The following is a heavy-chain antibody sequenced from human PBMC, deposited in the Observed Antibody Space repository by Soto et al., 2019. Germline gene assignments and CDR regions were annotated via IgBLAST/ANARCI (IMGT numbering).Heavy chain of an antibody. Sequence: QLQLQESGSGLVKPSQTLSLTCAVSGDSISSGGYSWNWIRQPPGKGLEWIGYIYYSASTYYNPSRKSRLTISVDRSKNQFSLRLTSVTAADTAVYYCARDSRGGYYFDYWGQGTLVTVSS. D-gene: IGHD1-26*01. CDR3: ARDSRGGYYFDY. V-gene: IGHV4-30-2*01. CDR1: GDSISSGGYS. CDR2: IYYSAST. J-gene: IGHJ4*02.